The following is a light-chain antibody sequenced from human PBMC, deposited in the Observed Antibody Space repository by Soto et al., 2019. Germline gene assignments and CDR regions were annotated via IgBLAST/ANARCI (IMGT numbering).Light chain of an antibody. CDR3: HQSHTFPFT. J-gene: IGKJ3*01. CDR1: QSISTY. CDR2: GAS. Sequence: DIQMTQSPSSLSASVGDRVTITSRASQSISTYLNLYEQKPGKAPKLLIFGASSLQGGVASRFSSSGSGTGFTLPVANLQPEDFAAYYCHQSHTFPFTSCPGTKGAIK. V-gene: IGKV1-39*01.